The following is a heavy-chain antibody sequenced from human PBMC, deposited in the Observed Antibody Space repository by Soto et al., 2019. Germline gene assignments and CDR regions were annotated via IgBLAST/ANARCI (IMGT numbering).Heavy chain of an antibody. CDR1: GYTFTSFY. CDR3: VGGLASGGY. V-gene: IGHV1-46*03. CDR2: VNPNGGST. Sequence: QVQLVQSGAEVKEPGASVKISCKASGYTFTSFYIHWVRQAPGQGLEWMGIVNPNGGSTNYAQNFRGRNTISRDTSTSTVYMNLSSLRSEDTDVYYCVGGLASGGYWGQGTLVTVSS. D-gene: IGHD6-6*01. J-gene: IGHJ4*02.